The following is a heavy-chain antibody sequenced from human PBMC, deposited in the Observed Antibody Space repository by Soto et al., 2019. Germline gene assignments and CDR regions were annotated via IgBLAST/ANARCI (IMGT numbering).Heavy chain of an antibody. D-gene: IGHD3-22*01. J-gene: IGHJ4*02. CDR2: ISYDGSNK. Sequence: QVQLVESGGGVVQPGRSLRLSCAASGFTFSSYGMHWVRQAPGKGLEWVAVISYDGSNKYYADSVKGRFTISRDNSKNTLYLQMNSLRAEDTAVYHCPTYNYYYDSSGYFSFDYWGQGTLVTVSS. CDR1: GFTFSSYG. V-gene: IGHV3-30*03. CDR3: PTYNYYYDSSGYFSFDY.